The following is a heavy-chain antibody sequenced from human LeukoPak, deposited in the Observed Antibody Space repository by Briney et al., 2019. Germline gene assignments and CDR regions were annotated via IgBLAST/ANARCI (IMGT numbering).Heavy chain of an antibody. D-gene: IGHD2-15*01. J-gene: IGHJ4*02. CDR2: INPSGGST. V-gene: IGHV1-46*01. CDR3: ARVEDIVVVVAAMDY. CDR1: GYTFTSYY. Sequence: ASVKVSCKASGYTFTSYYMHWVRQAPGQGLEWMGIINPSGGSTSYAQKFQGRVTMTRDTSTSTVYMELSSLRSEDTAVYYCARVEDIVVVVAAMDYWGQGTLVTVSS.